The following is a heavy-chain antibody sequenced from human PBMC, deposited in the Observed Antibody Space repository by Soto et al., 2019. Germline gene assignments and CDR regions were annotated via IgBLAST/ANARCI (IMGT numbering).Heavy chain of an antibody. Sequence: QVQLQESGPGLLKPAQTLSLSCTVSGGSFSSGGYYWSWIRQHPGKGLEWIGYFYDSESIHYNPSLKSRITISADTSKNQFSLNLSSLTAADTAVYYCARGRPAADAFDIWGQGTMVTVSS. J-gene: IGHJ3*02. CDR3: ARGRPAADAFDI. V-gene: IGHV4-31*03. CDR2: FYDSESI. D-gene: IGHD6-25*01. CDR1: GGSFSSGGYY.